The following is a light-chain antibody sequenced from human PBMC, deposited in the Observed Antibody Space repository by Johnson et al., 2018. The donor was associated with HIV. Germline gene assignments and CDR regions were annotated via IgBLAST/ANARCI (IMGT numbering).Light chain of an antibody. CDR3: GTWDSSLNASYV. Sequence: QSVLTQPPSVSAAPGQKVTISCSGSSSNIGNNYVSWYQQIPGTAPKLLIYDNNKRPSGIPDRFSGSKSGTSATLGITGLQTGDEADYYCGTWDSSLNASYVFGTGTKVTVL. CDR1: SSNIGNNY. CDR2: DNN. V-gene: IGLV1-51*01. J-gene: IGLJ1*01.